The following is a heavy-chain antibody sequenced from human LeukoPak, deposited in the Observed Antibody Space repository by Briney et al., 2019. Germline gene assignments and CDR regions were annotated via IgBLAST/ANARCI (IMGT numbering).Heavy chain of an antibody. CDR3: AKGGHDFNPFYW. Sequence: GGSLRLSSAAPGFTFSTYAMGWVRQAPGKGLEWVSSIKGGGGDPFYADSVKGRFTISRDNSKNTLFLQLDSPRAEDSAVYYCAKGGHDFNPFYWWGQGTLVTVSS. CDR1: GFTFSTYA. CDR2: IKGGGGDP. J-gene: IGHJ4*02. D-gene: IGHD2-21*02. V-gene: IGHV3-23*01.